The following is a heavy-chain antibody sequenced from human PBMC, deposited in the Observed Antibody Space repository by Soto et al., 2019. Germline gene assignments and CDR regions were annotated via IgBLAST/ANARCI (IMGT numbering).Heavy chain of an antibody. J-gene: IGHJ4*02. Sequence: SVKVSCKASGGTFSSDVFSWVRQAPGQGLEWMGGIVSIFGTVNSAQKFQGRLTLTADQSTSTAYMELTSLRSEDTAVYYCAIDGFSGSYYGYWGQGTQVTVSS. CDR3: AIDGFSGSYYGY. CDR1: GGTFSSDV. D-gene: IGHD1-26*01. CDR2: IVSIFGTV. V-gene: IGHV1-69*13.